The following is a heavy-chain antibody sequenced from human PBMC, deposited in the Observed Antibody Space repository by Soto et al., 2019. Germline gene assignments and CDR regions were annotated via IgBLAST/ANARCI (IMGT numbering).Heavy chain of an antibody. D-gene: IGHD2-21*02. CDR1: GFTFSSYG. V-gene: IGHV3-30*18. Sequence: SLRLSCAASGFTFSSYGMHWVRQAPGKGLEWVAVISYDGSNKYYADSVKGRFTISRDNSKNTLCLQMNSLRAEDTAVYYCAKDRTYCGGDCYTYYFDYWGQGTLVTVSS. CDR2: ISYDGSNK. CDR3: AKDRTYCGGDCYTYYFDY. J-gene: IGHJ4*02.